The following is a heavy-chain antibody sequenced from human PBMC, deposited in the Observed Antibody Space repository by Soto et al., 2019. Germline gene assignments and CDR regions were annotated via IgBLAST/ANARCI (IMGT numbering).Heavy chain of an antibody. Sequence: GGSLRLSCAASEFAFSNYAMSWVRQAPGKGLEWVSAISYGGGTTYYADSVKGRFTISRDNSKNTLYLQMNSLRAEDTAVYYCAKNPGYYYDSTGYHFDYWGQGTLVTVSS. CDR2: ISYGGGTT. V-gene: IGHV3-23*01. CDR1: EFAFSNYA. J-gene: IGHJ4*02. CDR3: AKNPGYYYDSTGYHFDY. D-gene: IGHD3-22*01.